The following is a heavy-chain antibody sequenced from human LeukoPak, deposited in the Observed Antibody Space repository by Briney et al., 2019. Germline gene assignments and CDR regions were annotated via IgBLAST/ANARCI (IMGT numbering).Heavy chain of an antibody. J-gene: IGHJ3*02. CDR2: SHNNGET. Sequence: PSESLSLACTVPGGSMTNYYWSWIRQPPGKGLEWIAYSHNNGETKYNPSLKSRITISVNPSNNQFSLKLSSVAAADTAVYYCARQPGRTAALDIWGQGTTVTVSA. V-gene: IGHV4-59*08. D-gene: IGHD1/OR15-1a*01. CDR3: ARQPGRTAALDI. CDR1: GGSMTNYY.